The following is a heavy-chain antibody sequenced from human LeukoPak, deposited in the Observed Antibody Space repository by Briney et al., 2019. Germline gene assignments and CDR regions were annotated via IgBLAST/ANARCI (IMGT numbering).Heavy chain of an antibody. J-gene: IGHJ4*02. CDR2: ISGYNGNT. CDR3: ARDLCSSTSCYGSDY. Sequence: ASVKVSCKASGYTFTSYGISWVRQAPGQGLEWMGWISGYNGNTNYAQKLQGRVTMTTDTSTSTAYMELRSLRSDDTVVYYCARDLCSSTSCYGSDYWGQGTLVTVSS. V-gene: IGHV1-18*01. D-gene: IGHD2-2*01. CDR1: GYTFTSYG.